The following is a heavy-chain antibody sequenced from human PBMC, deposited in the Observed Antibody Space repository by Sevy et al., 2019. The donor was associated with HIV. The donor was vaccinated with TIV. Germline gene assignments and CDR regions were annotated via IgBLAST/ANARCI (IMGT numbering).Heavy chain of an antibody. Sequence: SETLSLTCIVSGGSISSYFWTWVRQSPGKGLEWIGNIYFTGNTDYSPSLKSRVTLSLDTSKSQFSLPLKSVTAADTAIYFCARDSTTRPRVLDYWGQGTLVTVSS. CDR3: ARDSTTRPRVLDY. CDR2: IYFTGNT. D-gene: IGHD6-6*01. J-gene: IGHJ4*02. V-gene: IGHV4-59*01. CDR1: GGSISSYF.